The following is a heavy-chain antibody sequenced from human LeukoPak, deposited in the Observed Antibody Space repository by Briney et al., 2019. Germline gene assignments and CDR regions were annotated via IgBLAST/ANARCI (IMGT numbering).Heavy chain of an antibody. CDR3: VRDKGYSQFDY. J-gene: IGHJ4*02. Sequence: GSLRLSCAASGFTFSTYWMSWVRQAPGKGLEWVANMNQDGSERNFVGSVKGRFTISRDNAKNSVFLYMNNLRAEDTAVYYCVRDKGYSQFDYWGQGTLVTVSS. CDR2: MNQDGSER. V-gene: IGHV3-7*01. CDR1: GFTFSTYW. D-gene: IGHD5-18*01.